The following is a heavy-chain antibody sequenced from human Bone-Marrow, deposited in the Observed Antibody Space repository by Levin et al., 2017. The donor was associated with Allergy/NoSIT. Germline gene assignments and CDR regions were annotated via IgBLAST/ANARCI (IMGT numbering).Heavy chain of an antibody. J-gene: IGHJ4*02. Sequence: ASVKVSCKGSGYSFNNYWIGWVRQMPGKGLEWLGIIYPGDSDTRYSLSLKGQVTISVDKSIRTAYLQWSSLRASDTATYYCARRHSDFTENYQYFDFWGRGTLVTVSS. D-gene: IGHD5-24*01. CDR1: GYSFNNYW. V-gene: IGHV5-51*01. CDR2: IYPGDSDT. CDR3: ARRHSDFTENYQYFDF.